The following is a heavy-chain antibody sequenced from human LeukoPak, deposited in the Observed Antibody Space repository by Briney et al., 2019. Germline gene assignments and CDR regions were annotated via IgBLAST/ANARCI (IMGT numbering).Heavy chain of an antibody. CDR2: IKQDGSEK. CDR1: GFTFGSYW. J-gene: IGHJ4*02. CDR3: AKAPMEDTWYIHFDY. D-gene: IGHD6-13*01. Sequence: GGSLRLSCAASGFTFGSYWMSWVRQAPGKGLEWVANIKQDGSEKYYVDSVKGRFTISRDNAKNSLFLQMNSLRAEDTAVYYCAKAPMEDTWYIHFDYWGQGTLVTVSS. V-gene: IGHV3-7*01.